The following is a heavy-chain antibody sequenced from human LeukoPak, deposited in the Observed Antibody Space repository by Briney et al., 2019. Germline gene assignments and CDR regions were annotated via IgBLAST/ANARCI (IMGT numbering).Heavy chain of an antibody. CDR2: IYYSGST. J-gene: IGHJ3*02. CDR3: ARAWIGDSSGYYADAFDI. CDR1: GGSISSSSYY. V-gene: IGHV4-39*07. D-gene: IGHD3-22*01. Sequence: PSETLSLTCTVSGGSISSSSYYWGWIRQPPGKGLEWIGSIYYSGSTYYNPSLKSRVTISVDTSKNQFSLKLSSVTAADTAVYYCARAWIGDSSGYYADAFDIWGQGTMVTVSS.